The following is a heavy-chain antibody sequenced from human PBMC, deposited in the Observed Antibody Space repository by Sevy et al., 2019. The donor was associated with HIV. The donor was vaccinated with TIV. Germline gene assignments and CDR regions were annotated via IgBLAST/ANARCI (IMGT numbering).Heavy chain of an antibody. CDR3: ARDMEFYDFGDYGPAFMPDY. V-gene: IGHV3-33*01. CDR1: GFTFSSYG. J-gene: IGHJ4*02. CDR2: IWFDGSNT. Sequence: GGSLRLSCAASGFTFSSYGMHWVRQAPGKGLEWVAVIWFDGSNTYYADSMKGRFNISRDIAKNTLHLQMNSLRAEDTSVYYCARDMEFYDFGDYGPAFMPDYWGQGTLVTVSS. D-gene: IGHD4-17*01.